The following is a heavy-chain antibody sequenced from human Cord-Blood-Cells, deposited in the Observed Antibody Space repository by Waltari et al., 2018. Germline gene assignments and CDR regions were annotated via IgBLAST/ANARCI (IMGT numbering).Heavy chain of an antibody. Sequence: GPGLVKPSETLSLTCTVSGGSISSSSYYWGWIRQPPGKGLEWIGSIYYSGSTYYNPSLKSRVTISVDTSKNQFSLKLSSVTAADTAVYYCARRGIAAAGDAFDIWGQGTMVTVSS. J-gene: IGHJ3*02. CDR1: GGSISSSSYY. D-gene: IGHD6-13*01. CDR2: IYYSGST. CDR3: ARRGIAAAGDAFDI. V-gene: IGHV4-39*01.